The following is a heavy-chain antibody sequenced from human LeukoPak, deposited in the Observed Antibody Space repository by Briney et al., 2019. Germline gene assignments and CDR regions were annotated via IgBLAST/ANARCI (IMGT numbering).Heavy chain of an antibody. CDR3: ARHHWLGRPYFDY. D-gene: IGHD3-10*01. CDR1: GGSISSYY. CDR2: IYYSGST. V-gene: IGHV4-59*08. Sequence: SETLSLTCTVSGGSISSYYWSWIRQPPGKGLEWIGCIYYSGSTNYNPSLKSRVTISVDTSKNQFSLKLSSVTAADTAVYYCARHHWLGRPYFDYWGQGTLVTVSS. J-gene: IGHJ4*02.